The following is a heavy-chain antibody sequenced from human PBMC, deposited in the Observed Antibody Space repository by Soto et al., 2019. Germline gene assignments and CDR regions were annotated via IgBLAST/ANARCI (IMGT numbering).Heavy chain of an antibody. Sequence: SETLSLTCTVSGGSISSYYWSWIRQPPGKGLEWIGYIYYSGSTNYNPSLKSRVTISVDTSKNQFSLKLSSVTAADTAVYYCARDQRWELFGMDVWGQGTTVT. J-gene: IGHJ6*02. V-gene: IGHV4-59*01. CDR2: IYYSGST. CDR3: ARDQRWELFGMDV. CDR1: GGSISSYY. D-gene: IGHD1-26*01.